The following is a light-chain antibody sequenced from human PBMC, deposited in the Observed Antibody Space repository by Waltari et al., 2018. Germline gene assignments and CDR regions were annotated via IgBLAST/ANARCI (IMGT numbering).Light chain of an antibody. J-gene: IGLJ3*02. CDR1: RLTHYH. CDR2: GKN. Sequence: SSALTQDPPVSVVLGQTVTNTCPGARLTHYHASLYQQKPGQAPVLVIYGKNNRPSGIPDRFSVSASGTTTSLTITGAQAEDEADYYCNSRDTSGYHWVFGGGTKLTVL. V-gene: IGLV3-19*01. CDR3: NSRDTSGYHWV.